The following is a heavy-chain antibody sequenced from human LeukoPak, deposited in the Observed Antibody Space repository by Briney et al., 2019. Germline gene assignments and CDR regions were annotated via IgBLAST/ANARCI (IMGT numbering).Heavy chain of an antibody. D-gene: IGHD3-9*01. J-gene: IGHJ4*02. CDR1: GGSISSYY. V-gene: IGHV4-4*07. CDR3: ARENYDILTGYPHFDY. CDR2: IYTSGST. Sequence: SETLSLTCTVSGGSISSYYRSWIRQPAGKGLEWIGRIYTSGSTNYNPSLKSRVTMSVDTSKNQFSLKLSSVTAADTAVYYCARENYDILTGYPHFDYWGQGTLVTVSS.